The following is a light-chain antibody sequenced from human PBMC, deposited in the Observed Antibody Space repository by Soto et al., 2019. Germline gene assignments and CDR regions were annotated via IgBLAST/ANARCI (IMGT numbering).Light chain of an antibody. J-gene: IGKJ5*01. CDR3: QQYGSSPPIT. V-gene: IGKV3-20*01. CDR1: QTVTSNY. CDR2: GAS. Sequence: EIVLTQSPGTLSSSPGERATLSCRASQTVTSNYLAWYQQKPGQAPRLLIHGASSRATGIPDRFSGSGSGTDFTLSISRLEPEDFAVYYCQQYGSSPPITFGQGTRLEIK.